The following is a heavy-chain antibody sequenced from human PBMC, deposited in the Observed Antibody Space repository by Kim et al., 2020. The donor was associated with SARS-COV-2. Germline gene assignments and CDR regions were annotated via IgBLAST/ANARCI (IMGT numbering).Heavy chain of an antibody. V-gene: IGHV6-1*01. Sequence: YALSVKGRITINPDPSKNQFSLQPNSVTPEDTAVYYCARRVCSSTSCFFFWGQGTLVTVSS. J-gene: IGHJ4*02. D-gene: IGHD2-2*01. CDR3: ARRVCSSTSCFFF.